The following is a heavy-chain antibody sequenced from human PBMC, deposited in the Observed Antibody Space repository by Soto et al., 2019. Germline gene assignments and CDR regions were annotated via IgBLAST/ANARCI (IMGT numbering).Heavy chain of an antibody. CDR3: ARLAADSSGYSYFDY. V-gene: IGHV3-13*01. D-gene: IGHD3-22*01. CDR2: IVTAGDT. J-gene: IGHJ4*02. CDR1: GFTFSSYD. Sequence: PGGSLRLSCAASGFTFSSYDMHWVRQATGKGLEWVLAIVTAGDTYYPGSVKGRFTISRENAKNSLYLQMNSLRAEDTAVYYCARLAADSSGYSYFDYWGQGTLVTVSS.